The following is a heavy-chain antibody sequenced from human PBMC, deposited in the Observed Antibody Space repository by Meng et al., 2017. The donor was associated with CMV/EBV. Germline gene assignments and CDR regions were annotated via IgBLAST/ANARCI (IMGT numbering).Heavy chain of an antibody. CDR3: ASPSRWLAARPWYYYGMDV. CDR2: INQDGSEK. J-gene: IGHJ6*02. CDR1: GFTFSSYW. D-gene: IGHD6-6*01. V-gene: IGHV3-7*01. Sequence: GESLKISCAASGFTFSSYWMSWVRQAPGKGLEWVANINQDGSEKNYVDSVKGRFTISRDNAKNSLYLQMNSLRAEDTAVYYCASPSRWLAARPWYYYGMDVWGQGTTVTVSS.